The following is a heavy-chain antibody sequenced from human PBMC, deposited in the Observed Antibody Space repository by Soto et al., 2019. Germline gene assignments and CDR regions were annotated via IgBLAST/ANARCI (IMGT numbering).Heavy chain of an antibody. J-gene: IGHJ6*02. CDR3: ARHTGPLSVGYYYVTAV. CDR2: IYYSGYT. Sequence: SETLSLTCTVSGGSISSSSYYWGWIRQPPGKGLEWTGSIYYSGYTYYNPSLKSRVTISVDTSKNQFSLKLSSVTAADTAVYYFARHTGPLSVGYYYVTAVWGHGTTVTVS. V-gene: IGHV4-39*01. CDR1: GGSISSSSYY.